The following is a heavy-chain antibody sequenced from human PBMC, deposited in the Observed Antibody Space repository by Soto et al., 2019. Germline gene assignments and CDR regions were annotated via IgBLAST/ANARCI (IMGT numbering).Heavy chain of an antibody. CDR3: ERKGGGSWYYYYYYGMDV. Sequence: GASVKVSCKASGYTFTSYGISWVRQAPGQGLEWMGWISAYNGNTNNAQKLQGRVTMTTDTSTSTDYMELRSLRSDDTAAYYFERKGGGSWYYYYYYGMDVWGQGTTVTVSS. V-gene: IGHV1-18*01. J-gene: IGHJ6*02. D-gene: IGHD6-13*01. CDR1: GYTFTSYG. CDR2: ISAYNGNT.